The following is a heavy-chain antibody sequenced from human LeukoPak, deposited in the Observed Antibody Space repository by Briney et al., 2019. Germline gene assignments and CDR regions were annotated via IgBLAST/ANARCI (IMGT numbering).Heavy chain of an antibody. D-gene: IGHD4-17*01. CDR2: IYYTGIT. V-gene: IGHV4-59*01. CDR1: GGSLDSYY. J-gene: IGHJ4*02. CDR3: ARGSGDHGLNYFDY. Sequence: SETLSLTCTVSGGSLDSYYWNWTRQPPGKGLEWIGHIYYTGITNYNPSLKSRVTMSVVTSKNHFSLKLSSVTAADTAVYYCARGSGDHGLNYFDYWGQGTLVSVSS.